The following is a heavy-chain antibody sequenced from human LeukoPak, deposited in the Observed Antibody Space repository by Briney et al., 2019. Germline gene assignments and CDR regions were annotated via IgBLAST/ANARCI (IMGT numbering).Heavy chain of an antibody. V-gene: IGHV3-23*01. CDR2: ISGSEDATT. Sequence: GGSLRLSCAASGFTFSSYAMRWVRQAPGKGLEWVSVISGSEDATTSYADSVKGKSTISRDNTKRNLYLKMNSLTAEDTAVYYWAKDFHGNGYINNGFDSWGQGTLVTVSS. CDR1: GFTFSSYA. CDR3: AKDFHGNGYINNGFDS. D-gene: IGHD5-24*01. J-gene: IGHJ5*01.